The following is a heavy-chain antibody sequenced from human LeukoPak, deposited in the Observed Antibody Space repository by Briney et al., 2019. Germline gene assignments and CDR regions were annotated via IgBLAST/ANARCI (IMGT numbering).Heavy chain of an antibody. D-gene: IGHD6-19*01. Sequence: SQTLSVTCAVSGDTVSSNSAAWNWIRQSPSRGLEWLVRTYYRSKWYNDYAVSVKSRITINPDTSKNQFSLQLNSVTPEDTAVYYCARGRGRHSSGFDYWGQGTLVTVSS. V-gene: IGHV6-1*01. J-gene: IGHJ4*02. CDR2: TYYRSKWYN. CDR3: ARGRGRHSSGFDY. CDR1: GDTVSSNSAA.